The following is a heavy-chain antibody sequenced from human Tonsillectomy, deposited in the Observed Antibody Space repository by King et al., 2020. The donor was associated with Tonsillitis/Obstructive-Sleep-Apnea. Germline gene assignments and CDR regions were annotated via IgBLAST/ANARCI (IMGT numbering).Heavy chain of an antibody. CDR2: IYSGGST. Sequence: VQLVESGGGLIQPGGSLRLSCAASGFTVSSNYMSWVRQAPGKGLEWVSVIYSGGSTYYADSVKGRFTISRDNSKNTLYLQMNSLRAEDTAVYYCARGSPSSSWYVFDYWGQGTLVTVSS. J-gene: IGHJ4*02. CDR3: ARGSPSSSWYVFDY. V-gene: IGHV3-53*01. D-gene: IGHD6-13*01. CDR1: GFTVSSNY.